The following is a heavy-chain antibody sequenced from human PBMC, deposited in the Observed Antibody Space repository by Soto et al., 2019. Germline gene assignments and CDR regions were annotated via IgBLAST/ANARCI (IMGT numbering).Heavy chain of an antibody. CDR1: GFTFSSYS. Sequence: EVQLVESGGGLVKPGGSLRLSCAASGFTFSSYSMNWVRQAPGKGLEWDSSISSSSSYIYYADSVKGRFTSSRDNAKNSPYLQMNSLRAEDTAVYYCARDDSGSYYDPFDYWGQGTLVTVSS. V-gene: IGHV3-21*01. D-gene: IGHD1-26*01. CDR2: ISSSSSYI. J-gene: IGHJ4*02. CDR3: ARDDSGSYYDPFDY.